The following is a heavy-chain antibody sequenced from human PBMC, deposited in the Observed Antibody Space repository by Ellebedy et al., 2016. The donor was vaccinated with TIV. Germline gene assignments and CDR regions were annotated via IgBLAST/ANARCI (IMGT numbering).Heavy chain of an antibody. CDR3: AIRYSSGWSLDY. CDR1: GYTFTSYY. CDR2: INPSGDRT. D-gene: IGHD6-19*01. Sequence: ASVKVSCXASGYTFTSYYMHWVRQAPGQRLEWMGIINPSGDRTSYAQKFQGRVTMTRDTSTSTVYMELSSLRFEDTAVYYCAIRYSSGWSLDYWGQGTLVAVSS. J-gene: IGHJ4*02. V-gene: IGHV1-46*01.